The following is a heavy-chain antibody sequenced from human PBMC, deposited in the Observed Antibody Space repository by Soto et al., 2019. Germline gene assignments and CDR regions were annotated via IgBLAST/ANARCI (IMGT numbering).Heavy chain of an antibody. Sequence: PSETLSLTCTVSGGSISSYYWSWIRQPAGKGLEWIGRIYTSGSTNYNPSLKSRVTMSVDTSKNQFSLKLSSVTAADTAVYYCAGVDTAMVRNAFDIWGQGTMVTVSS. CDR3: AGVDTAMVRNAFDI. V-gene: IGHV4-4*07. CDR1: GGSISSYY. D-gene: IGHD5-18*01. CDR2: IYTSGST. J-gene: IGHJ3*02.